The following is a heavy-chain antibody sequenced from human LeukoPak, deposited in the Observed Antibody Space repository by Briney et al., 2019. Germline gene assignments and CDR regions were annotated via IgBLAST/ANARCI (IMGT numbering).Heavy chain of an antibody. Sequence: PGGSLRLSCAASGFTFSSYAMHWVRQAPGKGLEWVAVISYDGSNKYYADSVKGRFTISRDNSKNTLYLQMNSLRAEDTAVYYCVKEGDDSTGYFYLYFDFWGQGTLVTVSS. J-gene: IGHJ4*02. V-gene: IGHV3-30-3*01. CDR2: ISYDGSNK. CDR1: GFTFSSYA. CDR3: VKEGDDSTGYFYLYFDF. D-gene: IGHD3-22*01.